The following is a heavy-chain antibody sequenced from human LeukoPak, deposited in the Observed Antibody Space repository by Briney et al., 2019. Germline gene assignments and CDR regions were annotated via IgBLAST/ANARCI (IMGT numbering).Heavy chain of an antibody. CDR2: IIPIFGTA. CDR1: GGTFSNHA. Sequence: SVKVSCKASGGTFSNHAFSWVRQAPGQGLEWMGGIIPIFGTANYAQKFQGRVTITADESTSTVYMELSSLRSEDTAVYYCARDSYGYAFDYWGQGTLVTVSS. V-gene: IGHV1-69*13. CDR3: ARDSYGYAFDY. J-gene: IGHJ4*02. D-gene: IGHD5-18*01.